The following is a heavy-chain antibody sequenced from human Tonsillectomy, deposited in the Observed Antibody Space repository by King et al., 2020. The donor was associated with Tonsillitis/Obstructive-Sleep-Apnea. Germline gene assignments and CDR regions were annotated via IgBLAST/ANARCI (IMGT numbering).Heavy chain of an antibody. CDR3: ARCGLTVTRYYHYLYMDV. J-gene: IGHJ6*03. CDR2: IYHTGST. CDR1: GGSISSSNW. Sequence: QLQESGPGLVKPSGTLSLTCAVSGGSISSSNWWSWVRQPPGKGLEWIGEIYHTGSTNHNPSLKSRVAISVDESKNQFSLKLSSVTAADTAVYYCARCGLTVTRYYHYLYMDVWGKGTTVTVSS. D-gene: IGHD4-17*01. V-gene: IGHV4-4*02.